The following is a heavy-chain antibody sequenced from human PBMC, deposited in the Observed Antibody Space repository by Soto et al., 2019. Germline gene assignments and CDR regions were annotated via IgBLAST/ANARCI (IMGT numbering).Heavy chain of an antibody. V-gene: IGHV4-59*08. CDR2: LYYSGSS. CDR1: GGSITSYH. CDR3: ARHGGITMIRGVLTTFDI. D-gene: IGHD3-10*01. J-gene: IGHJ3*02. Sequence: QVQLQESGPGLVKPSETLSLSCTVSGGSITSYHWSWIRQPPGKGLEWIGCLYYSGSSNYKPSLKGRFTISGDTSKNQIALNLNSVTAADTAVYYCARHGGITMIRGVLTTFDIWGQGTVVTVSS.